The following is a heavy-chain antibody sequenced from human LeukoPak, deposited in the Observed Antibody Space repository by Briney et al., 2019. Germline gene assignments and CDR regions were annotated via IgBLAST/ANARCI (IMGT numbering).Heavy chain of an antibody. CDR2: ISGSGGGK. V-gene: IGHV3-23*01. D-gene: IGHD3-16*01. J-gene: IGHJ4*02. Sequence: GGSLRLSCAASGFTFSTYAMNWVRQAPGKGLEWVSGISGSGGGKFYADSVKGRFTISRDKSKSTLYLQMYSLKAEDAAVYYCAKDNADYPIYYFDSWGQGTLVTVSS. CDR1: GFTFSTYA. CDR3: AKDNADYPIYYFDS.